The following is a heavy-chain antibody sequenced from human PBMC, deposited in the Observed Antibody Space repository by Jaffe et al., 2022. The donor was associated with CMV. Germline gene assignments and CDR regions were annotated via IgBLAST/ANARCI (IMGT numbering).Heavy chain of an antibody. V-gene: IGHV3-49*04. CDR3: TRDRTPYLNYYYYYYMDV. CDR1: GFTFGDYA. J-gene: IGHJ6*03. Sequence: EVQLVESGGGLVQPGRSLRLSCTASGFTFGDYAMSWVRQAPGKGLEWVGFIRSKAYGGTTEYAASVKGRFTISRDDSKSIAYLQMNSLKTEDTAVYYCTRDRTPYLNYYYYYYMDVWGKGTTVTVSS. D-gene: IGHD2-2*02. CDR2: IRSKAYGGTT.